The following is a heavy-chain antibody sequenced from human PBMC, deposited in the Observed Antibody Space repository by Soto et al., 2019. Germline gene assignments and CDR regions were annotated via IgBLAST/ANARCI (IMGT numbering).Heavy chain of an antibody. Sequence: EVQLLESGGGLVQPGGSLRRSYAASGFTFSSYALSWVRRAPGKGLEWVSSISASGGFTYYADSVKGPFSITRDNSKGSRSLQMNSLRADDPAVYFCAKRAGELLQSFDTWGQGTLVTVS. CDR1: GFTFSSYA. J-gene: IGHJ1*01. V-gene: IGHV3-23*01. CDR2: ISASGGFT. CDR3: AKRAGELLQSFDT. D-gene: IGHD3-10*01.